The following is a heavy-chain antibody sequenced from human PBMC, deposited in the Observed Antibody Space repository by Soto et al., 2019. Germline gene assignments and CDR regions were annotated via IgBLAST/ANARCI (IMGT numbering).Heavy chain of an antibody. J-gene: IGHJ6*03. CDR2: ISAYSANT. Sequence: QVQLVQSGAEVKKPGASVKVSCKASGYTFISYDISWVRQAPGQGLERMGWISAYSANTNYAQNLQGRVTMTTDTSTSTAYMELRSLRSDDTAVYYCARATTVTTAPNYFYYYYMDVWGKGTTVTVSS. V-gene: IGHV1-18*01. CDR3: ARATTVTTAPNYFYYYYMDV. CDR1: GYTFISYD. D-gene: IGHD4-4*01.